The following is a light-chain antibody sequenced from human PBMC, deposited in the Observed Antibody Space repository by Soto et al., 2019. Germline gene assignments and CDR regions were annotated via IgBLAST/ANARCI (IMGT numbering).Light chain of an antibody. CDR2: AAS. Sequence: DIQMTQSPSSLSASVGDRVTITCRASQGISNYLDWYQQKPGKVPKLLIYAASTFQSGLPSRFSGSGSGTDFTLTISSLQAEDVATYYCPSPGTFGQGNKVEIK. CDR3: PSPGT. J-gene: IGKJ1*01. CDR1: QGISNY. V-gene: IGKV1-27*01.